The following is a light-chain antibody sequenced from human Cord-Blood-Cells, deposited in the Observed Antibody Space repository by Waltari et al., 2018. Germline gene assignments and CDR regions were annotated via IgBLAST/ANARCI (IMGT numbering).Light chain of an antibody. CDR1: SSNSGRSY. Sequence: QSVLTQPPSVSAAPGQQVAISCSGSSSNSGRSYVSWYQQLPGTAPKLLIYENNKRPSGIPDRFSGSKSGTSATLGITGLQTGDEADYYCGTWDSSLSAWVFGGGTKLTVL. V-gene: IGLV1-51*02. CDR3: GTWDSSLSAWV. J-gene: IGLJ3*02. CDR2: ENN.